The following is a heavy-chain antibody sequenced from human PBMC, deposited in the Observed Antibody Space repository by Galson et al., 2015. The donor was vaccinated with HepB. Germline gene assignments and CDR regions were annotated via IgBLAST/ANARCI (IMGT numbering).Heavy chain of an antibody. V-gene: IGHV3-30-3*01. J-gene: IGHJ3*02. CDR1: GFTFSSYA. D-gene: IGHD1-14*01. Sequence: SLRLSCAASGFTFSSYAMHWVRQAPGKGLEWVAVISYDGSNKYYADSVKGRFTISRDNSKNTLYLQMNSLRAEDTAVYYCARDSPDLRAFDIWGQGTMVTVSS. CDR3: ARDSPDLRAFDI. CDR2: ISYDGSNK.